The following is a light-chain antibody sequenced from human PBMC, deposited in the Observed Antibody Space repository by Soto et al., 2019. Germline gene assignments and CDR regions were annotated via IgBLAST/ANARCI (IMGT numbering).Light chain of an antibody. Sequence: QSALTQPPSASGSPGQSVTMSCTGTSSDIGGYNFVSWYQQHPGKAPKLIIYEVNKRPSGVPDRFSGSKSGNTASLTVSGLQAEDEADYFCASHAARGIFAGGTKLTV. J-gene: IGLJ2*01. CDR3: ASHAARGI. CDR2: EVN. CDR1: SSDIGGYNF. V-gene: IGLV2-8*01.